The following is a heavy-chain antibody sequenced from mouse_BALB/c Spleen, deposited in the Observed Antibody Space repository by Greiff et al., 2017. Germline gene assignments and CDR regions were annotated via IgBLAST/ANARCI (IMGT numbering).Heavy chain of an antibody. CDR2: IWAGGST. V-gene: IGHV2-9*02. CDR1: GFSLTSYG. Sequence: QVQLKESGPGLVAPSQSLSITCTVSGFSLTSYGVHWVRQPPGKGLEWLGVIWAGGSTNYNSALMSRLSISKDNSKSQVFLKMNSLQTNDTAMYYCARPPSLLRGVWFAYWGQGTLVTVSA. D-gene: IGHD1-2*01. J-gene: IGHJ3*01. CDR3: ARPPSLLRGVWFAY.